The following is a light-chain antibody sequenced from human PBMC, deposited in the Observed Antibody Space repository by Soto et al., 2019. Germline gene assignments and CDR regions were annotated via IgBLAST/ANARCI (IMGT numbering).Light chain of an antibody. Sequence: VLTQSPATLYLSPGERATLFCKASQSVGVYMGWFQQKPGQAPRVLIYDATNRAGGVPARLSGSGSGTDFTLTISSLEAADSAVYYCQQRDIWSPLTFGGGTKLEIK. V-gene: IGKV3-11*01. J-gene: IGKJ4*01. CDR3: QQRDIWSPLT. CDR2: DAT. CDR1: QSVGVY.